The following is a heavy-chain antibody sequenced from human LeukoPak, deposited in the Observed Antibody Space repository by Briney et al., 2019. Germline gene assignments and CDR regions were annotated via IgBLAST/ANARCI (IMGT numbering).Heavy chain of an antibody. J-gene: IGHJ4*02. Sequence: SETLSLTCTVSGGSISSSSYYWGWIRQPPGKGLEWIGSIYYSGSTYYNPSLKSRVTISVDTSKNQFSLKLSSVTAADTVVYYCARHFGSGSYYKGGSYFDYWGQGTLVTVSS. D-gene: IGHD3-10*01. CDR2: IYYSGST. V-gene: IGHV4-39*01. CDR1: GGSISSSSYY. CDR3: ARHFGSGSYYKGGSYFDY.